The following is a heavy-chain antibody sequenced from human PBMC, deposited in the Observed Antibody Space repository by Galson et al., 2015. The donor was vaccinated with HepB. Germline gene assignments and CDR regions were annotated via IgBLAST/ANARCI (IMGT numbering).Heavy chain of an antibody. V-gene: IGHV3-23*01. J-gene: IGHJ4*02. Sequence: SLRLSCAASGFTFTTHAVSWVRQAPGKGLEWVSTTRERGGGPYYADSVKGRVTISRDNSKNTVYLDMNSLRAEDTALYYCARDETTMARGVIHKWYSGYRGQGILVTVSS. D-gene: IGHD3-10*01. CDR3: ARDETTMARGVIHKWYSGY. CDR2: TRERGGGP. CDR1: GFTFTTHA.